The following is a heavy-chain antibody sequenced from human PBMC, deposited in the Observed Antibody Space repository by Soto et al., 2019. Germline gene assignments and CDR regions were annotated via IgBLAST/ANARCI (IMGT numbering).Heavy chain of an antibody. CDR1: GFTFSNAW. J-gene: IGHJ4*02. CDR3: ATLGGNLGAFDY. CDR2: IKSRADGGTA. D-gene: IGHD3-16*01. Sequence: EVQLVESGGGLLKPGGSLRLPCEASGFTFSNAWRSGAGQAPGKGRRWVGRIKSRADGGTADHAAPVKGRFAISRDDSKNTLYLQMNSLKTEDTAMYYCATLGGNLGAFDYWGQGTLVTVSS. V-gene: IGHV3-15*01.